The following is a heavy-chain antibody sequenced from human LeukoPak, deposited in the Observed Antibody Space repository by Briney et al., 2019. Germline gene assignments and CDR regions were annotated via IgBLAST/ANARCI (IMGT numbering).Heavy chain of an antibody. CDR2: MNPNSGNT. V-gene: IGHV1-8*01. J-gene: IGHJ4*02. CDR3: ARGGIRAVERQFDY. CDR1: GYTFTSYD. D-gene: IGHD1-1*01. Sequence: ASVKVSCKASGYTFTSYDINWVRQATGQGLEWMGWMNPNSGNTGYAQKFQGRVTMTRNTSISTAYMELSSLRSEDTAVYYCARGGIRAVERQFDYWGQGTLVTVSS.